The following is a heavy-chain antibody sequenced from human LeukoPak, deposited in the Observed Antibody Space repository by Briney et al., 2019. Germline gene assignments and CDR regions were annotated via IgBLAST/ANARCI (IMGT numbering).Heavy chain of an antibody. D-gene: IGHD3-9*01. CDR2: ISSSSSTI. CDR3: ARGPSYYDILTGYYIVYYFDY. CDR1: GFTFSSYS. Sequence: GGSLRLSRAASGFTFSSYSMNWVRQAPGKGLEWVSYISSSSSTIYYADSVKGRFTISRDNAKNSLYLQMNSLRAEDTAVYYCARGPSYYDILTGYYIVYYFDYWGQGTLVTVSS. J-gene: IGHJ4*02. V-gene: IGHV3-48*04.